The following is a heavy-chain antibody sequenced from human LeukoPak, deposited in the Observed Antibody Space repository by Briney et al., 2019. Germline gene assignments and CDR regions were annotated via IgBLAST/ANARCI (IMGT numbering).Heavy chain of an antibody. V-gene: IGHV3-23*01. D-gene: IGHD2-8*01. CDR3: AKWRTLITDV. Sequence: GGSLRLSCAASGFTFDDYGMNWVRQAPGKGLEWVSAIASGGSTYYADSVKGRFTISRDNSKNTLYLQMNSLRAEDTAVYYCAKWRTLITDVWGKGTTVTVSS. J-gene: IGHJ6*04. CDR2: IASGGST. CDR1: GFTFDDYG.